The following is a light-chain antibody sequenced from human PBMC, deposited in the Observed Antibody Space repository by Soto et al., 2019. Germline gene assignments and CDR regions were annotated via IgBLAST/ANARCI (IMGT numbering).Light chain of an antibody. V-gene: IGKV1-12*01. Sequence: DIQRTQSPSSVSASVGYRVTIICRASQGISSWLAWYQQKPGNGPKLLIYAASSLQSGVPSRFGGSGAGTDFTLPISSLQPEDFANYSCQQANSFPITFGQGTRLEIK. CDR1: QGISSW. J-gene: IGKJ5*01. CDR2: AAS. CDR3: QQANSFPIT.